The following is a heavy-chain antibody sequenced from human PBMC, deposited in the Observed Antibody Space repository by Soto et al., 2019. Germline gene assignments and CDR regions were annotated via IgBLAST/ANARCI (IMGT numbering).Heavy chain of an antibody. V-gene: IGHV1-69*13. Sequence: SVKVSCKASGGTFSSYAISCVRQAPGQGLEWMGGIIPIFGTANYAQKFQGRVTITADESTSTAYMELSSLRSEDTAVYYCARIDYVKYYFDYWGQGTLVTVSS. J-gene: IGHJ4*02. CDR1: GGTFSSYA. CDR2: IIPIFGTA. D-gene: IGHD4-17*01. CDR3: ARIDYVKYYFDY.